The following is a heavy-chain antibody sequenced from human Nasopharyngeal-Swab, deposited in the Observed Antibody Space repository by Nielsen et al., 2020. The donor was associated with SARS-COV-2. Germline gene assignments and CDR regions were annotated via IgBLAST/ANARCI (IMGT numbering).Heavy chain of an antibody. Sequence: GGSLRLSCAASGFTFSSYGMHWVRQAPGKGLEWVAVISYDGSNKYYADSVKGRFTISRDNSKNTLYLQMNSLRAEDTAVYYCARDRPSYCGGDCYSVGFDYWGQGTLVTVSS. CDR1: GFTFSSYG. CDR2: ISYDGSNK. CDR3: ARDRPSYCGGDCYSVGFDY. J-gene: IGHJ4*02. D-gene: IGHD2-21*02. V-gene: IGHV3-30*03.